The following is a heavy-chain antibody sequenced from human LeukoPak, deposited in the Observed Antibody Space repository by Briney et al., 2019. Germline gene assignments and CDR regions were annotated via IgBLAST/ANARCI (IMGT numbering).Heavy chain of an antibody. V-gene: IGHV3-66*01. D-gene: IGHD1-26*01. CDR2: IYSGGST. Sequence: GGSLRLSCAASGFTVSSNYMSWVRQAPGKGLEWVSVIYSGGSTYYADSVKGRFTISRDNSKNTLYLQMNSLRAEDTAVYYCTSPKGVGATYEYFQHWGQGTLVTVSS. CDR3: TSPKGVGATYEYFQH. CDR1: GFTVSSNY. J-gene: IGHJ1*01.